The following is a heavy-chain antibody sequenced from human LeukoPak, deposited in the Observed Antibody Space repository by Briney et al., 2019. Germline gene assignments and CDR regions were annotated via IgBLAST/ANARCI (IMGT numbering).Heavy chain of an antibody. CDR3: AKDKSVFGVVRMGYFDY. D-gene: IGHD3-3*01. CDR1: GFTFDDYT. CDR2: ISWDGGST. Sequence: GGSLRLSCAASGFTFDDYTMHWVRQAPGKGLEWVSLISWDGGSTYYADSVKGRFTISRDNSKNSLYLQMNSLRTEDTALYYCAKDKSVFGVVRMGYFDYWGQGTLVTVSS. V-gene: IGHV3-43*01. J-gene: IGHJ4*02.